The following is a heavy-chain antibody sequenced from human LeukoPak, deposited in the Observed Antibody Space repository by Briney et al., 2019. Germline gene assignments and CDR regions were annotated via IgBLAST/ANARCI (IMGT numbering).Heavy chain of an antibody. V-gene: IGHV1-18*01. CDR1: GYTFNTYG. Sequence: ASVKVSCKASGYTFNTYGISWVRQAPGQGPEWMGWISAYNGKSNYAQKFQGRVTMTTDTSTNTAYMELRRLRSDDTALYYCARVFYYDTSGHNWFDSWGQGTLVTVSS. CDR2: ISAYNGKS. D-gene: IGHD3-22*01. CDR3: ARVFYYDTSGHNWFDS. J-gene: IGHJ5*01.